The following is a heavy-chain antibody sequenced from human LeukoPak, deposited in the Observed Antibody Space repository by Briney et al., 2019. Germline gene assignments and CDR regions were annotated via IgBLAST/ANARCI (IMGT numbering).Heavy chain of an antibody. CDR2: ISSSGSTI. CDR3: AKDPPPANYCSSTSCHNWFDP. V-gene: IGHV3-11*04. J-gene: IGHJ5*02. CDR1: GFTFSDYY. D-gene: IGHD2-2*01. Sequence: GGSLRLSCAASGFTFSDYYMSWIRQAPGKGLEWVSYISSSGSTIYYADSVKGRFTISRDNAKNSLYLQMNSLRAEDTAVYYCAKDPPPANYCSSTSCHNWFDPWGQGTLVTVSS.